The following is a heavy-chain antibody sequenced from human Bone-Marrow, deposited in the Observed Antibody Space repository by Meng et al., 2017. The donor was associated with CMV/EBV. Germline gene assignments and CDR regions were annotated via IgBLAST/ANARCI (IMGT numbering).Heavy chain of an antibody. CDR2: ISSSSSYI. D-gene: IGHD2-2*01. CDR1: GFTFSSYS. CDR3: ARVGYCSSTSCSSHFDY. V-gene: IGHV3-21*01. Sequence: GGSLRLSCAASGFTFSSYSMNWVRQAPGKGLEWVSSISSSSSYIYYADSVKGRFTISRDNAKNSLYLQMNSLRAEDTAVYYCARVGYCSSTSCSSHFDYWGQGPLVTVSS. J-gene: IGHJ4*02.